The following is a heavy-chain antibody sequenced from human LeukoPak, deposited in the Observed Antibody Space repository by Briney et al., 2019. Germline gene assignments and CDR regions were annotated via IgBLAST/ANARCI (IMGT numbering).Heavy chain of an antibody. CDR1: GYTFTNYA. D-gene: IGHD4-23*01. Sequence: ASVKVSCKASGYTFTNYAIHWVRQAPGQRLEWMGWINAGIGNTKYSQKFQDRVATTRDTSASTAYMELSSLRSEDTSVYYCARTQGVYYGGNFGAFDIWGQGTMVTVSS. J-gene: IGHJ3*02. V-gene: IGHV1-3*01. CDR3: ARTQGVYYGGNFGAFDI. CDR2: INAGIGNT.